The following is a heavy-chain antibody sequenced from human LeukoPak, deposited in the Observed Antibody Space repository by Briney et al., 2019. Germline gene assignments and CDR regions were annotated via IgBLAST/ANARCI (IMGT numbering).Heavy chain of an antibody. D-gene: IGHD1-26*01. J-gene: IGHJ3*02. CDR2: ISGSGGST. CDR1: GFTFSSYA. CDR3: AREAESGSYYPDAFDI. Sequence: GGSLRLSCAASGFTFSSYAMSWVRQAPGKGLEWVSAISGSGGSTYYADSVKGRFTISRENAKNSLYLQMNSLRAGDTAVYYCAREAESGSYYPDAFDIWGQGTMVTVSS. V-gene: IGHV3-23*01.